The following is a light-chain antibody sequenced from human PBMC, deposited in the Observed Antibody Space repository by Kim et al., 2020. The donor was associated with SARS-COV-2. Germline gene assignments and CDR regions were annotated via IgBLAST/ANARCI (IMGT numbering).Light chain of an antibody. V-gene: IGLV1-36*01. CDR2: YDD. Sequence: QSVLTQPPSVSEAPRQRVTISCSGSSSNIGNNVVNWYQQLPGKAPKLLIYYDDLPPSGVSDRFSGSKSGTSASLAISGLQSEDEADYYCAAWDDSLNGVIFGGGTQLTVL. CDR3: AAWDDSLNGVI. J-gene: IGLJ2*01. CDR1: SSNIGNNV.